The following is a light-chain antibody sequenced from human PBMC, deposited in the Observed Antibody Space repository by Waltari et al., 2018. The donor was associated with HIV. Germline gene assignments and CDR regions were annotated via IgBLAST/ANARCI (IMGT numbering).Light chain of an antibody. CDR3: QQYGRSPT. Sequence: EIVLTQSPATLSLSPGERATLSCRASESVDNNYLAWLQKKARQPSRLIIYGANRRATGIADRSSGSGSGKDFTITVSRLEDEDFVVYFWQQYGRSPTFGGGTKVEIK. J-gene: IGKJ4*01. V-gene: IGKV3-20*01. CDR1: ESVDNNY. CDR2: GAN.